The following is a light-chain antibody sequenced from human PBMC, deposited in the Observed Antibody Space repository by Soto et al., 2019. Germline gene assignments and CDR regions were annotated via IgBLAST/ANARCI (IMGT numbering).Light chain of an antibody. CDR1: QSMSSW. J-gene: IGKJ1*01. V-gene: IGKV1-5*01. Sequence: DIQMTQSPSTLSASVGDRVTITCRASQSMSSWLSWCQEKPGKARNLMIYDASSLESGAASRFGGSGCGTEFPLTISSLQPDDFATYCCQQYDSYWTFGQGTKVDIK. CDR3: QQYDSYWT. CDR2: DAS.